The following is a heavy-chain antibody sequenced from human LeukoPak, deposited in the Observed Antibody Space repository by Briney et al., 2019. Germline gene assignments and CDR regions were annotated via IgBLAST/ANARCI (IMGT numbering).Heavy chain of an antibody. D-gene: IGHD4-17*01. V-gene: IGHV3-7*01. CDR2: IKQDGSEK. CDR3: AREQTTTVTTRGYYFDY. J-gene: IGHJ4*02. CDR1: GFTFSSYW. Sequence: QPGGSLRLSCAASGFTFSSYWMSWVRQAPGKGLEWVANIKQDGSEKYYVDTVKGRFTISRDNAKNSLYLQMNSLRAEDTAVYYCAREQTTTVTTRGYYFDYWGQGTLVTVSS.